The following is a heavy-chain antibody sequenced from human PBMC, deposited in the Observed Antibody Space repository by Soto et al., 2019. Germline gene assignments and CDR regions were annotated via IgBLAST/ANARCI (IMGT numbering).Heavy chain of an antibody. CDR1: GDSISNGGYY. CDR2: IYYSGST. V-gene: IGHV4-31*03. D-gene: IGHD3-3*01. CDR3: ARDVTDFWSGHEGMDV. J-gene: IGHJ6*02. Sequence: SETLSLTCTVSGDSISNGGYYWTWIRQHPGKGLEWIGYIYYSGSTYYNPSLKSRVTISVDTSKNQFSLKLTSVTAADTAVYYCARDVTDFWSGHEGMDVWGQGTTVTVSS.